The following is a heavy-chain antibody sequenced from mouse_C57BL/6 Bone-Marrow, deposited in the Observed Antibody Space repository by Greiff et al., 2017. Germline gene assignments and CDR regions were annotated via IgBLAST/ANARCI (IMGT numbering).Heavy chain of an antibody. CDR1: GYSITSGYD. J-gene: IGHJ2*01. V-gene: IGHV3-1*01. CDR2: ISYSGST. D-gene: IGHD4-1*01. Sequence: EVKVEESGPGMVKPSQSLSLTCTVTGYSITSGYDWHWIRHFPGNKLEWMGYISYSGSTNYNPSLKSRISITHDTSKNHFFLKLNSVTTEDTATYYCARGTNWDCDYWGQGTTLTVSS. CDR3: ARGTNWDCDY.